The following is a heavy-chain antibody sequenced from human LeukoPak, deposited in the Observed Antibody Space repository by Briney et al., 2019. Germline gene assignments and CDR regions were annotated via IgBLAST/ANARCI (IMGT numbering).Heavy chain of an antibody. CDR2: IYPGDSDT. Sequence: GESLKISCKGCGYSFTSYWIGWVRQMPGKGLEWMGIIYPGDSDTRYSPSFQGQVTISADKSISTAYLQWSSLKASDTAMYYCARRAYYDFWSGYYRYNWFDPWGQGTLVTVSS. D-gene: IGHD3-3*01. CDR3: ARRAYYDFWSGYYRYNWFDP. V-gene: IGHV5-51*01. J-gene: IGHJ5*02. CDR1: GYSFTSYW.